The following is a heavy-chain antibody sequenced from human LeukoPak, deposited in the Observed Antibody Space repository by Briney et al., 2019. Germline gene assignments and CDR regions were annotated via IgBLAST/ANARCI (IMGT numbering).Heavy chain of an antibody. V-gene: IGHV3-30-3*01. CDR3: ARGRIVIAPHDY. Sequence: GGSLRLSCAASGFTFSSYAMSWVRQAPGKGLEWVAVISYDGSNKYYADSVKGRFTISRDNSKNTLYLQMNSLRAEDTAVYYCARGRIVIAPHDYWGQGTLVTVSS. CDR1: GFTFSSYA. CDR2: ISYDGSNK. J-gene: IGHJ4*02. D-gene: IGHD3-22*01.